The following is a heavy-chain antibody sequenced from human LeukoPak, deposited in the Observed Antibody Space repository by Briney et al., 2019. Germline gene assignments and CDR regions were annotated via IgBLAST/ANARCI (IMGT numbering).Heavy chain of an antibody. J-gene: IGHJ4*02. V-gene: IGHV4-39*07. CDR2: IYYSGST. CDR1: GGSISSSSYY. D-gene: IGHD2-21*01. CDR3: ARGVVIAPQTFDY. Sequence: SSETLSITCTVSGGSISSSSYYWGWIRQPPGKCLEWIGSIYYSGSTYYNPSFKSRVTISVDTSKNQFSLKLSSVTAADTAVYYCARGVVIAPQTFDYWGQGTLVTVSS.